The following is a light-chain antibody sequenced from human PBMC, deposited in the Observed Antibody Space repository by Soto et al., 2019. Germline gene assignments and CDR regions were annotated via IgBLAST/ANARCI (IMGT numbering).Light chain of an antibody. J-gene: IGKJ1*01. CDR1: MSGSSN. Sequence: IVMTPFPFTLSVSPGERATLPCRASMSGSSNLAWYKQKPGQTPRRLIYGETATATSIPARFSGSRSGTEFTTTSSSLELEDAAVYYCQQYSRWPPWTFGQGTKVDIK. CDR3: QQYSRWPPWT. V-gene: IGKV3-15*01. CDR2: GET.